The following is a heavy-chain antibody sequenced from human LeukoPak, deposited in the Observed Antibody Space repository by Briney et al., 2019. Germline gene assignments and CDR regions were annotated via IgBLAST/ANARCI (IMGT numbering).Heavy chain of an antibody. CDR2: ISSSSSNI. CDR3: VRGAGTGWRSDY. CDR1: GFTFSDYS. D-gene: IGHD6-19*01. J-gene: IGHJ4*02. Sequence: SGGSLRLSCAASGFTFSDYSMKWIRQAPGKGLELVSSISSSSSNIYYADSVKGRFIISRDNAMNSLYLQMNSLRGEDTAVYYCVRGAGTGWRSDYWGQGTLVTVSS. V-gene: IGHV3-21*01.